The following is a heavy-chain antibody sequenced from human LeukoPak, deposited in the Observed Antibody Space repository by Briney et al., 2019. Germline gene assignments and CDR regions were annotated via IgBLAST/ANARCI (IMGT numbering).Heavy chain of an antibody. D-gene: IGHD3-3*01. Sequence: SETLSLTCTVSGGSIRNYYWSWIRQPSGEGLEWIGYIYHSGSTNYNPSLKSRVNVSVDMAKNQISLKMSSVTAADTAVYYCARSRVWSDYWGYFDYWGQGILVTVSS. CDR2: IYHSGST. J-gene: IGHJ4*02. V-gene: IGHV4-59*01. CDR3: ARSRVWSDYWGYFDY. CDR1: GGSIRNYY.